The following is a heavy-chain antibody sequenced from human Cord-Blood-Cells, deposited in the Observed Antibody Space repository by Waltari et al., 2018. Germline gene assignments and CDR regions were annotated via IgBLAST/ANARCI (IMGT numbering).Heavy chain of an antibody. CDR2: IIPIFGTA. D-gene: IGHD5-12*01. Sequence: QVQLVQSGAEVKQPGSSVKVSCKASGGTFSSYAISWVRQAPGQGPEWMGGIIPIFGTANYAQKFQGRVTITADESTSTAYMELSSLRSEDTAVYYCARDRSIDIVATNWFDLWGQGTLVTVSS. V-gene: IGHV1-69*01. CDR3: ARDRSIDIVATNWFDL. CDR1: GGTFSSYA. J-gene: IGHJ5*02.